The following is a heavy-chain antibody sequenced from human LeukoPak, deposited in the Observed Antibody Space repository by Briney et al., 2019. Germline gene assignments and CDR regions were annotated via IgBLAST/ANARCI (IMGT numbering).Heavy chain of an antibody. V-gene: IGHV1-18*01. CDR3: ARVNTAMVDYYFDY. D-gene: IGHD5-18*01. CDR1: GYTFTSYG. Sequence: GASVKVSCRASGYTFTSYGISWARQAPGQGLEWMGWISAYNGNTNYAQKLQGRVTMTTDTSTSTAYMELKSLRSDDTAVYYCARVNTAMVDYYFDYWGQGTLVTVSS. CDR2: ISAYNGNT. J-gene: IGHJ4*02.